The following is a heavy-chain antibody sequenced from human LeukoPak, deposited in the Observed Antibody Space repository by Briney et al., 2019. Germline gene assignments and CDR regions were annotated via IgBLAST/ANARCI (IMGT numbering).Heavy chain of an antibody. CDR1: GGAFSSYA. CDR3: ARDGGGWFDP. D-gene: IGHD3-16*01. J-gene: IGHJ5*02. Sequence: SVKVSCKASGGAFSSYAISWVRQAPGQGLEWMGGIIPIFGTANYAQKFQGRVTITADESTSTAYMELSSLRSEDTAVYYRARDGGGWFDPWGQGTLVTVSS. CDR2: IIPIFGTA. V-gene: IGHV1-69*13.